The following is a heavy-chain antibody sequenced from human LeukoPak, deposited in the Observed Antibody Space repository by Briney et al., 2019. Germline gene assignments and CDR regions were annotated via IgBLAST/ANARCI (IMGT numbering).Heavy chain of an antibody. CDR2: IMQDGSEK. J-gene: IGHJ4*02. D-gene: IGHD1-14*01. Sequence: SGRSLRLSCAASGFTFRSYWMSWVRQAPGKGLEWVANIMQDGSEKYYVDSVKGRFTISRDNAKNSLYLLMNSLRAEDTAVYYCARVWNHAFDYWGQGTLVTVSS. CDR3: ARVWNHAFDY. V-gene: IGHV3-7*05. CDR1: GFTFRSYW.